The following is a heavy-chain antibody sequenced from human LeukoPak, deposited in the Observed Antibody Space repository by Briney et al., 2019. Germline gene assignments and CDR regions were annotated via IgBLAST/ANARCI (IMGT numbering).Heavy chain of an antibody. CDR2: IYHSGST. D-gene: IGHD4-11*01. CDR3: ARVRTTVTTAYYYYMDV. V-gene: IGHV4-38-2*02. Sequence: SETLSLTCSVSGYSISSGYYWGWIRQPPGKGLEWIGSIYHSGSTYYNPSLKSRVTISVDTSKNQFSLKLSSVTAADTAVYYCARVRTTVTTAYYYYMDVWGKGTTVTVSS. J-gene: IGHJ6*03. CDR1: GYSISSGYY.